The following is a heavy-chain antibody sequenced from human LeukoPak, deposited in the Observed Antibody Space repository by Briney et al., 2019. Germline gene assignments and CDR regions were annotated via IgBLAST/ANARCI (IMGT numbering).Heavy chain of an antibody. J-gene: IGHJ3*02. Sequence: SETLSLTCTVSGGSISSYYWSWIRQPPGKGLEWIGYIIYSGSTNYNPSLKSRVTISVDTSTNQFSLKLSSVTAADTAVYYCAIMTYYDFWSGYSGGGAFDIWGQGTMVTVSS. CDR2: IIYSGST. D-gene: IGHD3-3*01. V-gene: IGHV4-59*01. CDR3: AIMTYYDFWSGYSGGGAFDI. CDR1: GGSISSYY.